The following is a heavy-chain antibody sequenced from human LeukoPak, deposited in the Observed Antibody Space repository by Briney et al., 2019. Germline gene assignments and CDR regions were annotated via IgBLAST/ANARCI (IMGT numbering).Heavy chain of an antibody. CDR2: ISDSGHRT. D-gene: IGHD1-26*01. CDR3: ARKKWEPTSNDAFDI. Sequence: GGSLRLSCAASTVSFRNFAMSWVRLAPGKGLEWVSGISDSGHRTDYADSVEGRFTISRDNSKNTLYLQMDSLRAEDTALYYCARKKWEPTSNDAFDIWGQGTMVTVSS. V-gene: IGHV3-23*01. CDR1: TVSFRNFA. J-gene: IGHJ3*02.